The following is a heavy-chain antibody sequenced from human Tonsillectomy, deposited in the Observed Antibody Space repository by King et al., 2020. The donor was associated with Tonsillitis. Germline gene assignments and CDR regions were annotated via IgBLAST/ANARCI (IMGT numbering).Heavy chain of an antibody. CDR3: AKEREYTSYYYYMDV. J-gene: IGHJ6*03. Sequence: VQLVESGGGLVQPGGSLRLSCAASGFTFSNYAMNWVRQAPGKGLEWVSSISASGSNTFYADSVKDRFTVSRDNSKNTLYLQMNSLRAEDTALYFCAKEREYTSYYYYMDVWGKGTTVTVSS. CDR2: ISASGSNT. CDR1: GFTFSNYA. D-gene: IGHD3-10*01. V-gene: IGHV3-23*04.